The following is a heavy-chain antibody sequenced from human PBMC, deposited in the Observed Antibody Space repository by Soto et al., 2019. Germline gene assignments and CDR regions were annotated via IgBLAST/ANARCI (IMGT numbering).Heavy chain of an antibody. V-gene: IGHV3-30*18. CDR1: GFTFSSYG. CDR3: AKDLSRVSTVTTHFDY. CDR2: ISYDGSNK. J-gene: IGHJ4*02. Sequence: PGGSLRLSCAASGFTFSSYGMHWVRQAPGKGLEWVAVISYDGSNKYYADSVKGRFTISRDNSKNTLYLQMNSLRAEDTAVYYCAKDLSRVSTVTTHFDYWGQGTMVTVYS. D-gene: IGHD4-17*01.